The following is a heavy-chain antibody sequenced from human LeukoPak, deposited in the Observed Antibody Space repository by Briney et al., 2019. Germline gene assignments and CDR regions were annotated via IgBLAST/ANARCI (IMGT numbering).Heavy chain of an antibody. CDR1: GGSFSGYY. CDR3: VRVDSWSGSRGRDRVDY. Sequence: PSETLSLTCAVYGGSFSGYYWSWIRQPPGKGLEWIGEINHSGSTNYNPSLKSRVTISVDTSKNQFSLKLSSVTAADTAVYYCVRVDSWSGSRGRDRVDYWGQGTLVTVSS. V-gene: IGHV4-34*01. CDR2: INHSGST. D-gene: IGHD3-3*01. J-gene: IGHJ4*02.